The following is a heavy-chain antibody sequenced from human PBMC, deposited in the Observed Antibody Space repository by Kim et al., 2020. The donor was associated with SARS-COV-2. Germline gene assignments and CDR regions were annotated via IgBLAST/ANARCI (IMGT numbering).Heavy chain of an antibody. Sequence: YYAGAVKGRFTISRDNAQSSRYLQMSSLRAEDTAVYYCAREQRPGAFDIWGQGTMVPVSS. CDR3: AREQRPGAFDI. D-gene: IGHD6-25*01. V-gene: IGHV3-48*04. J-gene: IGHJ3*02.